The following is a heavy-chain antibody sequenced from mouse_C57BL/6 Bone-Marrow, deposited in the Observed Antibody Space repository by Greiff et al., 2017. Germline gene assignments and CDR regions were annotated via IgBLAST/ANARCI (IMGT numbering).Heavy chain of an antibody. CDR3: ARDDYYGSSYIAY. Sequence: EVQLQQSGPGLVKPSQSLSLTCSVTGYSITSGYYWNWIRQFPGNKLEWMGYISYDGSNNYNPSLKNRISITRDTSKNQFFLKLNSVTTEDTATYYCARDDYYGSSYIAYWGQGTLVTVSA. CDR2: ISYDGSN. J-gene: IGHJ3*01. CDR1: GYSITSGYY. V-gene: IGHV3-6*01. D-gene: IGHD1-1*01.